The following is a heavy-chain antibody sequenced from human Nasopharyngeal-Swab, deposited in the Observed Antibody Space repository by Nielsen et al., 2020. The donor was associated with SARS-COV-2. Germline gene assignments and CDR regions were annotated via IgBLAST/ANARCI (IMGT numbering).Heavy chain of an antibody. CDR2: INPNSGGT. J-gene: IGHJ4*02. CDR1: GYTFTGYY. Sequence: ASVKVSCKASGYTFTGYYMHWVRQAPGQGLEWMGRINPNSGGTNYAQKFQGRATMTRDTSISTAYMELSRLRSDDTAVYYCARGREAAAGHFDYWGQGTLVTVSS. D-gene: IGHD6-13*01. CDR3: ARGREAAAGHFDY. V-gene: IGHV1-2*06.